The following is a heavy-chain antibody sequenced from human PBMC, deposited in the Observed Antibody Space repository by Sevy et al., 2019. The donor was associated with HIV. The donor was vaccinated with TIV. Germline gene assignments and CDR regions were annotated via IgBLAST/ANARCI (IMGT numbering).Heavy chain of an antibody. Sequence: GGSLRLSCVASGFTFSSYGMHWVRQAPGKGLEWVADISNDGSNKYYGDSVKGRFTISRDNSKNTLYLQMNSLRAEDEALYYCAKRVVGGPGGDYWGQGTLVTVSS. J-gene: IGHJ4*02. CDR1: GFTFSSYG. V-gene: IGHV3-30*18. CDR2: ISNDGSNK. D-gene: IGHD3-10*01. CDR3: AKRVVGGPGGDY.